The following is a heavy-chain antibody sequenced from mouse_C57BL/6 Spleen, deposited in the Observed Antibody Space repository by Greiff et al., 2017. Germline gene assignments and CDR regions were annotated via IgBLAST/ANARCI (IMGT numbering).Heavy chain of an antibody. J-gene: IGHJ4*01. CDR3: ARGGGFYDGSSYAMDY. CDR1: GYAFTNYL. CDR2: INPGSGGP. Sequence: VQLQQSGAELVRPGTSVKVSCKASGYAFTNYLIEWVKQRPGQGLEWIGVINPGSGGPNYNEKFKGKATLTANKSSSTAYMQLSSLTSEDYAVYCCARGGGFYDGSSYAMDYWGQGTSVTVSS. D-gene: IGHD1-1*01. V-gene: IGHV1-54*01.